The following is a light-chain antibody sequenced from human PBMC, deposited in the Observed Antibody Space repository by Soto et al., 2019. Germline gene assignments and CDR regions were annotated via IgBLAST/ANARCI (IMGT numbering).Light chain of an antibody. V-gene: IGLV2-14*01. CDR2: EVN. CDR3: SSYKSSSTYV. Sequence: QSALTQPASVSGSPGQSITISCTGASSDVGDHNYVSWYQHHPGKAPKLLIYEVNNRPSGVSDRFSGSKSGNVASLTISWLQAEDEADYYCSSYKSSSTYVFGTGTKVTVL. CDR1: SSDVGDHNY. J-gene: IGLJ1*01.